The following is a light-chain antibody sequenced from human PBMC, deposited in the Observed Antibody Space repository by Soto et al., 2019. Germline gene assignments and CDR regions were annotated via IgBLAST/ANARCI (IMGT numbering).Light chain of an antibody. CDR1: ESITNR. CDR3: QHYGNVWT. V-gene: IGKV1-5*01. J-gene: IGKJ1*01. Sequence: DIQMTQSPSTLSASVGDRITITCRTSESITNRLAWYQQQPGRAPKVLIFDASTLESGVPSRFRGSGSGTEFSLTINSLQPVDSATYYRQHYGNVWTFGQGTKVEI. CDR2: DAS.